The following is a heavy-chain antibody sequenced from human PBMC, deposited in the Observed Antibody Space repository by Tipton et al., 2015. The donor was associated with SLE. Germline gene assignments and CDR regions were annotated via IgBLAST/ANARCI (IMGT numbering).Heavy chain of an antibody. CDR2: ISSSGSTI. V-gene: IGHV3-48*03. CDR1: GFTFSSYE. D-gene: IGHD1-7*01. Sequence: SLRLSCAASGFTFSSYEMNWVRQAPGKGLEWVSYISSSGSTIYYADSVKGRFTISVDTSKNQFSLKLSSVTAADTAVYYCARAQNSSMGYWGQGTLVTVSS. J-gene: IGHJ4*02. CDR3: ARAQNSSMGY.